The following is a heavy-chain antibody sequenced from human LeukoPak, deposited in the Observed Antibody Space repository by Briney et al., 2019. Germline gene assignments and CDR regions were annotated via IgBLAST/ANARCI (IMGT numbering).Heavy chain of an antibody. CDR3: AKTFSGSSYYYGMDV. CDR1: GFTFSSYA. CDR2: ISGSGDRT. D-gene: IGHD3-10*01. V-gene: IGHV3-23*01. J-gene: IGHJ6*02. Sequence: GGSLRLSCAASGFTFSSYAMSWVRQAPGKGLEWVSGISGSGDRTYYADSVKGRFTISRDNSKNALYLQMNSLRAEDTAVYYCAKTFSGSSYYYGMDVWGQGTTVTVSS.